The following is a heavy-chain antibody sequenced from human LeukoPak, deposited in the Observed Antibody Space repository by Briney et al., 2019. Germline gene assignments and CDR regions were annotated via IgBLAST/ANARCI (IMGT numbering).Heavy chain of an antibody. CDR2: INSDGSST. CDR1: GFTFSSYA. J-gene: IGHJ6*03. D-gene: IGHD6-19*01. CDR3: ASISVAGIYYYYMDV. Sequence: GGSLRLSCAASGFTFSSYAMSWVRQAPGKGLVWVSRINSDGSSTSYAGSVKGRFTISRDNAKNTLYLQMNSLRAEDTAVYYCASISVAGIYYYYMDVWGKGTTVTVSS. V-gene: IGHV3-74*01.